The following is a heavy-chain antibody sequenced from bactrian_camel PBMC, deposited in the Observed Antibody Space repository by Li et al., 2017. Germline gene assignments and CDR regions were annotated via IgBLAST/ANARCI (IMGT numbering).Heavy chain of an antibody. J-gene: IGHJ4*01. CDR2: IDRDGST. Sequence: HVQLVESGGASVQAGGSLRLSCAFSGYTYSGHCMGWFRQAPGKEREEVAAIDRDGSTSYADSVKGRFTISRDNAKDTLYLQMNSLKIEDTAVYYCALGSSRQAMMTARGKGTQVTVS. V-gene: IGHV3S53*01. CDR1: GYTYSGHC. D-gene: IGHD3*01.